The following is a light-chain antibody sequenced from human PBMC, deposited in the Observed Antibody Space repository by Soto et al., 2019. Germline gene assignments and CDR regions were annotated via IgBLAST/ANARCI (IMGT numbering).Light chain of an antibody. CDR1: QTISSW. CDR2: KAA. V-gene: IGKV1-5*03. CDR3: QQCNSYSYS. J-gene: IGKJ1*01. Sequence: DIQMTQSPSTLSVSVGDRVTITCRASQTISSWLAWYQQKPGKAPKLLIYKAATLKSGVPSRFIGSGSGTEFTLSIIRLQPDDFATDYCQQCNSYSYSFGQGTKVELK.